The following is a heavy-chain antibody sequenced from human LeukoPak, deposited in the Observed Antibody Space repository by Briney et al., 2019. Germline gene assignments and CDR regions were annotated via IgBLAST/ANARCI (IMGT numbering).Heavy chain of an antibody. CDR2: INPNSGGT. CDR3: ARGIEIVGAIADY. J-gene: IGHJ4*02. D-gene: IGHD1-26*01. Sequence: ASVKVSCKASGYTFTGYYMHWVRQAPGQGLEWMGWINPNSGGTNYAQKFQGRVTMTRDTSISTAYMELSRPRSDDTAVYYCARGIEIVGAIADYWGQGTLVTVSS. CDR1: GYTFTGYY. V-gene: IGHV1-2*02.